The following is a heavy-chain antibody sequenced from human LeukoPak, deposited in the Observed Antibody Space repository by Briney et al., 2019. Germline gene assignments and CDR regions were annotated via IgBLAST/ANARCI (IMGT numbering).Heavy chain of an antibody. D-gene: IGHD3-10*01. CDR1: GVTFNTYD. CDR3: AREGHITMVRGVYWYFDL. V-gene: IGHV3-13*01. CDR2: IGTGDDT. J-gene: IGHJ2*01. Sequence: PGGSLRLSCEASGVTFNTYDMHWVRQVTGNGLEWVSAIGTGDDTYYSDSVKGRFTISRENAKNSLYLQMNSLRAGDTAVYYCAREGHITMVRGVYWYFDLWGRGTLVTVSS.